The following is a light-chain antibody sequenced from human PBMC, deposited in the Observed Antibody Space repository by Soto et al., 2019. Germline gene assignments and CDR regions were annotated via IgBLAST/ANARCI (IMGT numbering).Light chain of an antibody. J-gene: IGKJ5*01. CDR2: GPS. V-gene: IGKV3-11*01. CDR1: QSVSTN. Sequence: EIVMTQSPVILSVSPGERVTLSCRASQSVSTNLAWYQQKVGQAPRLLIYGPSSRAIGIPHRFSGSGSGTDFTLTISSLEPEDFALYYCQQRSTWPTFGQGTRLEIK. CDR3: QQRSTWPT.